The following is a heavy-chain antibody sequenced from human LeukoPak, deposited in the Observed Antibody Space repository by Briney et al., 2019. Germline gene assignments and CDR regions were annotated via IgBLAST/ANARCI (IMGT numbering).Heavy chain of an antibody. Sequence: SETLSLICIVSGGSISSDYWSWIRQPPGKGLEWIGYIHYSGSRNYNPSLKSRVTISVDTSKNQFSLKLSSVTAADTAVYYCGRQTCSGGSCPFDYWGQGTVVTVSS. J-gene: IGHJ4*02. CDR1: GGSISSDY. D-gene: IGHD2-15*01. CDR3: GRQTCSGGSCPFDY. CDR2: IHYSGSR. V-gene: IGHV4-59*08.